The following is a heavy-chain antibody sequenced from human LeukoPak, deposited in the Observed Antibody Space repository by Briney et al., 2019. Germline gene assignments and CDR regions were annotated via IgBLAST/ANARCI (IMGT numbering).Heavy chain of an antibody. V-gene: IGHV4-39*07. CDR1: GGSISSSGFY. CDR3: ARNYYGSASYYRTGFDP. J-gene: IGHJ5*02. D-gene: IGHD3-10*01. CDR2: TYYSGDT. Sequence: SETLSLTCNVSGGSISSSGFYWGWIRQPPGKWLEWIGTTYYSGDTYYNPSLKSRVTISVDTSKNQFSLKLSSVTAADTAMYYCARNYYGSASYYRTGFDPWGQGTLVTVSS.